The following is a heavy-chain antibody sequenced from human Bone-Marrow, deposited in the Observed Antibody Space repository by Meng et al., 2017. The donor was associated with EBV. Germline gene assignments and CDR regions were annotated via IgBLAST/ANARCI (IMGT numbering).Heavy chain of an antibody. CDR3: ARGGSSFYDY. CDR2: ISSSSSYI. Sequence: EVQLVESGGXXXXXGXFSXLSCAASGFTFSSYSMNWVRQAPGKGLEWVSSISSSSSYINYADSVKGRFTISRDNAKNSLYLQMNSLRAEDTAVYYCARGGSSFYDYWGQGTLVTVSS. CDR1: GFTFSSYS. D-gene: IGHD6-6*01. V-gene: IGHV3-21*01. J-gene: IGHJ4*02.